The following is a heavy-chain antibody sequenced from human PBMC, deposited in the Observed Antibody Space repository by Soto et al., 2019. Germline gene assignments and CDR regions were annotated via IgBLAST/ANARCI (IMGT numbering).Heavy chain of an antibody. CDR1: GDSISSDGYY. D-gene: IGHD3-9*01. J-gene: IGHJ3*01. Sequence: QVQLQESGPGLVKASQTLSLTCTVSGDSISSDGYYLTWIHQHPGKGLEWIGDIYYSGSTSYNPSLESRVTMSVHTSDNQLSLKLLSVTAADTAVYYCARRHDALTGPDAFDVWGQGTKVTVSS. CDR2: IYYSGST. CDR3: ARRHDALTGPDAFDV. V-gene: IGHV4-31*03.